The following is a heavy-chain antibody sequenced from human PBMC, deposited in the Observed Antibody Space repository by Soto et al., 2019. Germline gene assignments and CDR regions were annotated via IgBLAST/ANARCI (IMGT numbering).Heavy chain of an antibody. CDR3: ARGLFPFYDFWSGYPPGLYYGMDV. CDR2: IWYDGSNK. D-gene: IGHD3-3*01. J-gene: IGHJ6*02. CDR1: GFTFSSYG. Sequence: GGSLRLSCAASGFTFSSYGMHWVRQAPGKGLEWVAVIWYDGSNKYYADSVKGGFTISRDNSKNTLYLQMNSLRAEDTAVYYCARGLFPFYDFWSGYPPGLYYGMDVWGQGTTVTVSS. V-gene: IGHV3-33*01.